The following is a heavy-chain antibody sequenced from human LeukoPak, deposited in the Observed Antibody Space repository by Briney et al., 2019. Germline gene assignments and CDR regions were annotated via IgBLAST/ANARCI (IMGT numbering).Heavy chain of an antibody. CDR2: ISSSSTYT. J-gene: IGHJ4*02. CDR1: GFSFSDYY. V-gene: IGHV3-11*06. CDR3: AREITSGYYFDY. D-gene: IGHD2-2*01. Sequence: GGSLRLSCAASGFSFSDYYMGWIRQAPGKGLEWVSYISSSSTYTNSADSVKGRFTISRDNAKNSLYLQMNSLRAEDTAVYYCAREITSGYYFDYWGQGTLVTVSS.